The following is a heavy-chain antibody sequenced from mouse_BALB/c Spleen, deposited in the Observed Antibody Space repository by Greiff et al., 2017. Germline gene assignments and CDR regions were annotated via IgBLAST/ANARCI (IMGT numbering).Heavy chain of an antibody. CDR1: GFAFSSYD. Sequence: EVKVVESGGGLVKPGGSLKLSCAASGFAFSSYDMSWVRQTPEKRLEWVAYISSGGGSTYYPDTVKGRFTISRDNAKNTLYLQMSSLKSEDTAMYYCARLHFYAMDYWGQGTSVTVSS. V-gene: IGHV5-12-1*01. CDR3: ARLHFYAMDY. J-gene: IGHJ4*01. CDR2: ISSGGGST.